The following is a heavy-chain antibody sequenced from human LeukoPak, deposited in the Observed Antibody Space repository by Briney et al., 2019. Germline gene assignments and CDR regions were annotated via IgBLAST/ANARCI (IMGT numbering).Heavy chain of an antibody. CDR2: ISSSGSTV. D-gene: IGHD2-2*01. CDR1: GFTFSSYE. J-gene: IGHJ4*02. CDR3: ARRYCSSTSCLLDY. V-gene: IGHV3-48*03. Sequence: PGGSLRLSCAASGFTFSSYEMNWVRQAPGKGLEWVSHISSSGSTVYYADSVKGRFTISRDNAKNSLYLQMNSLRAEDTAVYYCARRYCSSTSCLLDYWGQETLVTVSS.